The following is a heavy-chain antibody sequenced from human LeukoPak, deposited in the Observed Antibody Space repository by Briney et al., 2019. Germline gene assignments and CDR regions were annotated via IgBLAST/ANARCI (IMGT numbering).Heavy chain of an antibody. J-gene: IGHJ4*02. Sequence: SETLSLTCTVTGCSISGYYWSWLRQPPGKGLEWIGFIYYSGTTNYNPSLKSRVTVSVDTSKNQFSLMLSSVTAADTAVYYCARMTSYSSGCYFDYWGQGTLVTVSS. CDR2: IYYSGTT. CDR3: ARMTSYSSGCYFDY. V-gene: IGHV4-59*01. CDR1: GCSISGYY. D-gene: IGHD6-19*01.